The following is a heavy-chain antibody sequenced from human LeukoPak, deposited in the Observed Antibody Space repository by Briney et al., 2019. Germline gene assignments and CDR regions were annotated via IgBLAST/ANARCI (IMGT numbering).Heavy chain of an antibody. V-gene: IGHV3-64D*09. CDR3: VKTQSSVAVAGPLDY. CDR2: ISSNGGST. D-gene: IGHD6-19*01. Sequence: TGGSLRLSCAASGFTFSSHAMSWVRQAPGKGLEYVSAISSNGGSTYYADSVKGRFTISRDNSKNTLYLQMSSLRAEDTAVYYCVKTQSSVAVAGPLDYWGQGTLVTVSS. CDR1: GFTFSSHA. J-gene: IGHJ4*02.